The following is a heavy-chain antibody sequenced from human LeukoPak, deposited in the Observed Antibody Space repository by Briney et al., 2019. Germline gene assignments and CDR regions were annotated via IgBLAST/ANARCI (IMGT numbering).Heavy chain of an antibody. V-gene: IGHV4-59*08. J-gene: IGHJ4*02. CDR1: GGSISTYY. D-gene: IGHD2-2*01. CDR3: ARTYCSTNACPFDH. Sequence: SETLSLTCTVSGGSISTYYWSWIRQPPGKGLECLGFIFHTGTTNYNPSLKRRVTISVDTSKNQFSLKLSSVTAADTAIYYCARTYCSTNACPFDHWGQGTLVPVSS. CDR2: IFHTGTT.